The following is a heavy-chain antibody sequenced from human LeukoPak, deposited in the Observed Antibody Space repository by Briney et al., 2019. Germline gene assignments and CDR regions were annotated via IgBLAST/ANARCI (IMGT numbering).Heavy chain of an antibody. CDR2: IYHSGST. D-gene: IGHD6-19*01. CDR1: GGSISSSNW. V-gene: IGHV4-4*02. CDR3: ARGHQWLANYFDY. Sequence: SETLSLTCAVSGGSISSSNWWSWVRQPPGKGLEWIGEIYHSGSTNYNPSLKSRVTISVDKSKNQFSLKLSSVTAADTAVYYCARGHQWLANYFDYWGQGTLVTVSS. J-gene: IGHJ4*02.